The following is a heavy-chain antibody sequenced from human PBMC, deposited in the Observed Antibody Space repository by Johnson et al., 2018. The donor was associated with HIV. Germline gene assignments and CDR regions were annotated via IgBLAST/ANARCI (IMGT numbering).Heavy chain of an antibody. CDR3: ARVDVSTWYSLYDAFDI. D-gene: IGHD6-13*01. Sequence: QVQLVESGGGVVQPGRSLRLSCAASGFTVSSNYMSWVRQAPGKGLAWVSRISSDVSSTYYADSVKGRFTISRDNAKKSLYLPMNSLRAEDTAVYYCARVDVSTWYSLYDAFDIWGQGTMVTVSS. CDR1: GFTVSSNY. J-gene: IGHJ3*02. V-gene: IGHV3-11*04. CDR2: ISSDVSST.